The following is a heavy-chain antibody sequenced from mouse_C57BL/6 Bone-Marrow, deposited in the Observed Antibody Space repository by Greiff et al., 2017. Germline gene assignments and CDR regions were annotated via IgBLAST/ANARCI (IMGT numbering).Heavy chain of an antibody. V-gene: IGHV5-6*01. J-gene: IGHJ2*01. Sequence: EVMLVESGGDLVKPGGSLKLSCAASGFTFSSYGMSWVRQTPDKRLEWVATISSGGSYTYYPDSVKGRFTISRDNAKNTLYLQMSSLKSEDTAMYYCARHAGNDYWGQGTTLTVSS. CDR3: ARHAGNDY. CDR2: ISSGGSYT. CDR1: GFTFSSYG. D-gene: IGHD4-1*01.